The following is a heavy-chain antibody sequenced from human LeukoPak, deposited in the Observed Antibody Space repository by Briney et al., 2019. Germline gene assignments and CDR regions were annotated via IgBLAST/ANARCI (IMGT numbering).Heavy chain of an antibody. CDR1: GFTFSSYE. CDR3: AKRVPSGSYFDD. J-gene: IGHJ4*02. D-gene: IGHD5-12*01. V-gene: IGHV3-48*03. CDR2: ISSSGSTI. Sequence: PGGSLRLSCAASGFTFSSYEMNWVRQAPGKGLEWVSYISSSGSTIYYADSVKGRFTISRDNSKNTLYLQMNSLRAEDTAVYYCAKRVPSGSYFDDWGQGTLVTVSS.